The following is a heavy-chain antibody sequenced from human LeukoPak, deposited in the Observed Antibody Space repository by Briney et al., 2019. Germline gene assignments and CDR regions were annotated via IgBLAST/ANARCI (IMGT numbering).Heavy chain of an antibody. CDR1: GASFSDYS. D-gene: IGHD4/OR15-4a*01. J-gene: IGHJ4*02. CDR3: ASGRHRADYDTWGNFRVHVFFNN. Sequence: PSETLSLTCAVAGASFSDYSWGWIRQPPGKGLEWIGEISPSGNTHYNPSLKSRVTISIDTSKKQFSLNLTALTAGDTSLYYCASGRHRADYDTWGNFRVHVFFNNWGQGTRVTVSS. CDR2: ISPSGNT. V-gene: IGHV4-34*01.